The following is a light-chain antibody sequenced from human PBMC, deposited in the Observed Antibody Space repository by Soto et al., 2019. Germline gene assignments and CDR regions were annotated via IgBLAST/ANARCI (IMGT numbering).Light chain of an antibody. V-gene: IGLV1-40*01. CDR3: QSYDSSLSGVV. CDR2: GNT. CDR1: SSNIGARYD. J-gene: IGLJ2*01. Sequence: QSVLTQPPSVSGAPGQRITISCTGSSSNIGARYDVHWYQQLPGAAPKLLIYGNTNRPSGVPDRFSGFKSGTSASLAITGLQAEDEADYYCQSYDSSLSGVVFGGGTKLTVL.